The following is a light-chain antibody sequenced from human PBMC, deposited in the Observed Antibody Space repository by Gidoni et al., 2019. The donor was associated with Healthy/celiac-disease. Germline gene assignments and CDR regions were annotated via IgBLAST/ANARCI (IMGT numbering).Light chain of an antibody. CDR1: QSVSSY. CDR3: QQRSNWPPP. J-gene: IGKJ4*01. Sequence: VLTQSPATLSLSPGERATLSCRASQSVSSYLAWYQQKPGQAPRLLIYDASNRATGIPARFSGSGSGTDFTLTISSLEPEDCAVYYCQQRSNWPPPFGGGTKVEIK. CDR2: DAS. V-gene: IGKV3-11*01.